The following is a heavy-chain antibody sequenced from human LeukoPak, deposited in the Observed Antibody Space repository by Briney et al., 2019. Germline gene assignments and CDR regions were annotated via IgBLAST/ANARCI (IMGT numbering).Heavy chain of an antibody. CDR1: GGSFSGYY. D-gene: IGHD3-9*01. V-gene: IGHV4-34*01. CDR2: INHGGST. CDR3: ARVYYDILTGQSMGYYFDY. J-gene: IGHJ4*02. Sequence: PSETLSLTCAVYGGSFSGYYWSWIRQPPGKGLEWIGEINHGGSTNYNPSLKSRVTISVDTSKNQFSLKLSSVTAADTAVYYCARVYYDILTGQSMGYYFDYWGQGTLVTVSS.